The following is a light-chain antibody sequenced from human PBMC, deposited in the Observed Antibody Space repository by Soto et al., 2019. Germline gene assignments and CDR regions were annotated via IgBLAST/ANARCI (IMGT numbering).Light chain of an antibody. Sequence: EIVLTQSPGTLSLSPGERATLYCRASQSISSNRFAWFQEKPGQAPSLLIYGVSSRATGIPDRFSGSGSGTDFTLTISRLEPEDFAVYYCQQYDRSPITFGPGNKVDIK. CDR1: QSISSNR. CDR3: QQYDRSPIT. J-gene: IGKJ3*01. CDR2: GVS. V-gene: IGKV3-20*01.